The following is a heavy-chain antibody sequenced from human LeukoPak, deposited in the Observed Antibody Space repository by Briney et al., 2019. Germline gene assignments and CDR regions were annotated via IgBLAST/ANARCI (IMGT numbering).Heavy chain of an antibody. J-gene: IGHJ4*02. V-gene: IGHV4-34*01. Sequence: PSETLSLTCAVYGVSFSGYYWSWVRQPPGKGLEWVGEINHSGSTNYNPSLKRRGTITVETSKNQFSLQLSSVTAADTAVYYCARGLDAFDYWGQGTLVTVSS. CDR1: GVSFSGYY. CDR2: INHSGST. CDR3: ARGLDAFDY.